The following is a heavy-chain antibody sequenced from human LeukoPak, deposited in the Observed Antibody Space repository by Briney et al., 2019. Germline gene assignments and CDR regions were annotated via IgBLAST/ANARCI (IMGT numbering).Heavy chain of an antibody. J-gene: IGHJ4*02. CDR3: ARRGDSAGLFYFDY. Sequence: SETLSLTCTVSGGSISGSSYYWGWIRQPPGKGLEWIGSIYYSGSTYYNPSLKSRVTISVDTSKNQFSLKLSSVTAADTAVYYCARRGDSAGLFYFDYWGQGTLVTVSS. V-gene: IGHV4-39*07. D-gene: IGHD2-21*01. CDR2: IYYSGST. CDR1: GGSISGSSYY.